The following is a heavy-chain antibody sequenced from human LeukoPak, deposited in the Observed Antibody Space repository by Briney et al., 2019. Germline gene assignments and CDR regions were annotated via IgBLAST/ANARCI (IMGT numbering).Heavy chain of an antibody. J-gene: IGHJ4*02. CDR1: GYTFTSYY. CDR3: ASISGYYYDSSGPNGIDY. Sequence: SVKVSCKASGYTFTSYYMQWVRQARGQRLEWIGWIVVGSGNTNYAQKFQERVTITRDMSTSTAYMELSSLRSEDTAVYYCASISGYYYDSSGPNGIDYWGQGTLVTVSS. CDR2: IVVGSGNT. V-gene: IGHV1-58*02. D-gene: IGHD3-22*01.